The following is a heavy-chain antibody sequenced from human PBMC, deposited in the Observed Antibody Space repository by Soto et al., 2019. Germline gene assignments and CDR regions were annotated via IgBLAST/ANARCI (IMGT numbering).Heavy chain of an antibody. Sequence: SLRLSCAASGFTFSSYAMGWVRQAPGKGLEWVSAITGSGGSTYYADSVKGRFTISRDNSKNTLFLQMNSLRAEDTAVYYCAKAGRGKAVAGTCLDYWGQGTLVTVSS. CDR2: ITGSGGST. CDR3: AKAGRGKAVAGTCLDY. J-gene: IGHJ4*02. V-gene: IGHV3-23*01. D-gene: IGHD6-19*01. CDR1: GFTFSSYA.